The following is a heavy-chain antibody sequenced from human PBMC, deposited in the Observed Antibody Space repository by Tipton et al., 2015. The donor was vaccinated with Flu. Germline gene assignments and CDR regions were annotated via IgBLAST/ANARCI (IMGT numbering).Heavy chain of an antibody. CDR2: IYTNGNT. CDR1: GGSISGYH. J-gene: IGHJ4*02. V-gene: IGHV4-4*07. D-gene: IGHD3-22*01. Sequence: TLSLTCSVSGGSISGYHWTWIRQPAGKGLEWIGRIYTNGNTNYNPSLRSRVTMSVDTSKNQFSLKLSSVTAADTAVYYCAREKLPSTYYDTSGYVDYWGQGTLVTVSS. CDR3: AREKLPSTYYDTSGYVDY.